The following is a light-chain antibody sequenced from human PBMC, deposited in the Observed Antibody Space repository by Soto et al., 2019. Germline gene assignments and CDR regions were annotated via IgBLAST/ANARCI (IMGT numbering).Light chain of an antibody. CDR1: SSNIGAGYE. Sequence: VLTQPPSVSGAPGQRVTISCTGSSSNIGAGYEVHWYQHLPGKAPKLLIYGNTNRPSGVPDRFSGSKSGTSASLAITGLQAEDEADYCCQSYDTSLSASYVFGGGTKVTVL. CDR3: QSYDTSLSASYV. CDR2: GNT. V-gene: IGLV1-40*01. J-gene: IGLJ1*01.